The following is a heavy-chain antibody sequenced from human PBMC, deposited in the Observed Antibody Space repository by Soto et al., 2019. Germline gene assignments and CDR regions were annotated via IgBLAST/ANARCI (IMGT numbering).Heavy chain of an antibody. CDR2: IYYSGST. CDR1: GGSISSGDYY. J-gene: IGHJ6*02. Sequence: SETLSLTCTVSGGSISSGDYYWSWIRQPPGKGLEWIGYIYYSGSTYYNPSLKSRVTISVDTSKNQFSLKLSSVTAADTAVYYCASFQDIVVVPAAYGMDVWGQGTTVTVSS. D-gene: IGHD2-2*01. CDR3: ASFQDIVVVPAAYGMDV. V-gene: IGHV4-30-4*01.